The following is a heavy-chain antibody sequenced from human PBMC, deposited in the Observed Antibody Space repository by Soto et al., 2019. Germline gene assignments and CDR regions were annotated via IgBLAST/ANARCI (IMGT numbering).Heavy chain of an antibody. CDR2: TTPMFGTP. CDR3: ARDGTLYDSRAYYYLY. D-gene: IGHD3-22*01. J-gene: IGHJ4*02. V-gene: IGHV1-69*01. CDR1: GGTFSSYT. Sequence: QVQLVQSGAEVKKPGSSVKVSCKASGGTFSSYTITWLRQAPGQGLEWMGETTPMFGTPNYAQKIRGRVTITADQSTSTAYMELSSLRSEDTAMYFCARDGTLYDSRAYYYLYWGQGTLVTVSS.